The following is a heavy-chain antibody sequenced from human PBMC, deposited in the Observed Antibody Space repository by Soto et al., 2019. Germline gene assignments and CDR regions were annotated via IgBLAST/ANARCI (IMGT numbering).Heavy chain of an antibody. D-gene: IGHD6-19*01. CDR2: IYDRGST. CDR3: ARHGYTSGRTYFDY. V-gene: IGHV4-39*01. Sequence: ASETLSLTCSVSGGSIGSSGYYWGWIRQPPGKGLEWIGSIYDRGSTYSNPSLKSRLTTSLDTSKNQFSLKLTSVTAADTAAYYCARHGYTSGRTYFDYWGQGTLVTVSS. CDR1: GGSIGSSGYY. J-gene: IGHJ4*02.